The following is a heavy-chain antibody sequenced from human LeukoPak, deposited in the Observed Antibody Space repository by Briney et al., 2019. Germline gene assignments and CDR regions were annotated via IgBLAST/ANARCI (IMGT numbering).Heavy chain of an antibody. CDR1: GFTFSSHA. D-gene: IGHD5-18*01. CDR3: ARDLGYSYGCVDY. J-gene: IGHJ4*02. Sequence: GGSLRLSCAASGFTFSSHAMHWVRQAPGKGQEYVSAISSNGDHTYYASSVKGRFTISRDNSKNTLYLQMGSLRAEDMAVYYCARDLGYSYGCVDYWGQGTLVTVSS. V-gene: IGHV3-64*01. CDR2: ISSNGDHT.